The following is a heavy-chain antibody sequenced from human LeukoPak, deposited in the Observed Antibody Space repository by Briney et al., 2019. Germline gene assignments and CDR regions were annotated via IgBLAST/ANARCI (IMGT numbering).Heavy chain of an antibody. CDR1: GGSFSGYY. J-gene: IGHJ5*02. D-gene: IGHD4-23*01. Sequence: SETLSLTCAVYGGSFSGYYWSWIRQPPEKGLEWIGDLNHSGSTNYNPSLKSRVIISVDTSKNQFSLKLTSVTAADTAVYYCARGLGYGGNSDWFDPWGQGTLVTVFS. CDR3: ARGLGYGGNSDWFDP. CDR2: LNHSGST. V-gene: IGHV4-34*01.